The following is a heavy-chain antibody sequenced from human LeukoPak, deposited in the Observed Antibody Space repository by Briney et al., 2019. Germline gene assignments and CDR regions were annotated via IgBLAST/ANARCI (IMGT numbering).Heavy chain of an antibody. J-gene: IGHJ4*02. CDR2: ICGSGDST. CDR1: GFNFYAYA. Sequence: PGGSLRLSCAASGFNFYAYAMTWVRQAPGKGLEWVSGICGSGDSTIYADSVGGRFTISRDNSKDTLYLQMNNLRAEDTAIYYCAKDAWTYCSECSRGPTSWYFWGQGTWVTVSS. D-gene: IGHD2-15*01. CDR3: AKDAWTYCSECSRGPTSWYF. V-gene: IGHV3-23*01.